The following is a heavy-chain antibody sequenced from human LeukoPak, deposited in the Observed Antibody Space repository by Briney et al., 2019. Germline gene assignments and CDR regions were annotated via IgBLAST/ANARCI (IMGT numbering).Heavy chain of an antibody. V-gene: IGHV3-74*01. CDR1: GFTLSNYY. Sequence: GGSLRLSCTASGFTLSNYYIHWVRQAPGKGPVWVARITSDGSGTHYADSLKGRFTISRDNAKNTVYLQMNRLRAEDTAIYYCATNLRTDFDIWGQGTMVTVSS. D-gene: IGHD1-1*01. J-gene: IGHJ3*02. CDR3: ATNLRTDFDI. CDR2: ITSDGSGT.